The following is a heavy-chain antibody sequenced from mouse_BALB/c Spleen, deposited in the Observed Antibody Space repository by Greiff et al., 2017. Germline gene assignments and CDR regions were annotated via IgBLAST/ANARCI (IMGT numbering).Heavy chain of an antibody. CDR1: GFSLTSYG. Sequence: VQLHQSGPGLVQPSQSLSITCTVTGFSLTSYGVHWVRQSPGKGLEWLGVIWSGGSTDYNAAFISRLSISKDNSKSQVFFKMNSLQANDTAIYYCASPKAYYGVMDYWGQGTSVTVSS. J-gene: IGHJ4*01. CDR2: IWSGGST. D-gene: IGHD2-10*01. V-gene: IGHV2-2*02. CDR3: ASPKAYYGVMDY.